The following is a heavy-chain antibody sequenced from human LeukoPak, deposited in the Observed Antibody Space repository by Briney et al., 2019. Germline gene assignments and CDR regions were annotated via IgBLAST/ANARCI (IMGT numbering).Heavy chain of an antibody. CDR1: GYTLTKLS. CDR3: ATPTTYDILTGYSFGKNAFNI. V-gene: IGHV1-24*01. D-gene: IGHD3-9*01. Sequence: ASVKVSCKVSGYTLTKLSMHWVRQAPGKGLEWMGGFDPEDGETVFAQKFQGRVTMTEDTSTDTAHMELSSLRSEDTAVYYCATPTTYDILTGYSFGKNAFNIWGQGTMVTVSS. CDR2: FDPEDGET. J-gene: IGHJ3*02.